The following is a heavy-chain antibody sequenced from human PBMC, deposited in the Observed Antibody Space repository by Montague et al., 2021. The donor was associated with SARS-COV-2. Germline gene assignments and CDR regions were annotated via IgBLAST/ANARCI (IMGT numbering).Heavy chain of an antibody. CDR2: IYTSGST. CDR1: GGSISSGSYY. Sequence: TLSLTCTVSGGSISSGSYYWNWIRQPAGKGLEWIGRIYTSGSTNYNPSLKSRVTISVDTSKNQFPLKLSSVTAADTAVYYCARESLHLTGYYNDYFDYWAREPWSPSPQ. CDR3: ARESLHLTGYYNDYFDY. D-gene: IGHD3-9*01. J-gene: IGHJ4*02. V-gene: IGHV4-61*02.